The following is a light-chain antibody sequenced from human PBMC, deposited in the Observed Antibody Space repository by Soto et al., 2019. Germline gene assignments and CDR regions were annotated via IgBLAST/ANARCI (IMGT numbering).Light chain of an antibody. CDR2: DAS. J-gene: IGKJ5*01. CDR3: QQYDNLPIT. CDR1: QDIRES. V-gene: IGKV1-33*01. Sequence: DIQMTQSPSSLSASVGDRVTITCQASQDIRESLNWYQQKPGKAPKVLIYDASNFKTGVPSRFSGSGSGTFFTFTISSLQPEDFATYYCQQYDNLPITFGQGTRLEIK.